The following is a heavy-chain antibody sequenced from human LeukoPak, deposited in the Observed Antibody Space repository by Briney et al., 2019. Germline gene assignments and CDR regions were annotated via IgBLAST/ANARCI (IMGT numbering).Heavy chain of an antibody. J-gene: IGHJ4*02. Sequence: SETLSLTCTVSGGSISSYYWSWIRQPPGKGLEWIGYIYYSGSTNYNPSLKSRVTISVDTSKNQFPLKLSSVTAADTAVYYCARGGTAMVRGVTAYWGQGTLVTVSS. CDR1: GGSISSYY. D-gene: IGHD3-10*01. V-gene: IGHV4-59*01. CDR2: IYYSGST. CDR3: ARGGTAMVRGVTAY.